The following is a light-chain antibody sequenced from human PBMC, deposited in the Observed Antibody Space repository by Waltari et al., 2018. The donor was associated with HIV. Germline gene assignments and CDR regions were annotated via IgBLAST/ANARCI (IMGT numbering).Light chain of an antibody. J-gene: IGKJ2*01. V-gene: IGKV1-33*01. CDR2: DAS. CDR1: QDISYY. CDR3: QHHHSLPFT. Sequence: DIRMTQSPSSLSASVGDRVTITCQASQDISYYLSWYQQKPGKAPKLLIYDASSLQTGVPSRFSGTGSGTHCTVIIYSLQSEDIATYYCQHHHSLPFTFGQGTKLEI.